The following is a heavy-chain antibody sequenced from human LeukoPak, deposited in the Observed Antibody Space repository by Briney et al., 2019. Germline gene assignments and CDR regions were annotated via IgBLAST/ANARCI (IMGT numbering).Heavy chain of an antibody. J-gene: IGHJ6*02. CDR2: ISSSSSYI. CDR3: ARALVLLWFGEEDYGMDV. D-gene: IGHD3-10*01. CDR1: GFTFSSYS. Sequence: GGSLRLSCAASGFTFSSYSKNWVRQAPGKGLEWVSSISSSSSYIYYADSVKGRFTISRDNAKNSLYLQMNSLRAEDTAVYYCARALVLLWFGEEDYGMDVWGQGTTVTVSS. V-gene: IGHV3-21*01.